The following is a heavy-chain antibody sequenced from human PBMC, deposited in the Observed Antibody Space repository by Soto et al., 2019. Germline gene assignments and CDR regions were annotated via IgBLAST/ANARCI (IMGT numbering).Heavy chain of an antibody. D-gene: IGHD7-27*01. J-gene: IGHJ3*02. Sequence: PGGSLRLSCPASGFTFNNYALNWVRQAPGKGLEWVSSISGTGGSTFYAGSAKGRFTISIDNAKNTLFLQMTSLRAEDTAVYYCGKGNSKWGTGDAFDIWGPGTMVTVSS. V-gene: IGHV3-23*01. CDR3: GKGNSKWGTGDAFDI. CDR2: ISGTGGST. CDR1: GFTFNNYA.